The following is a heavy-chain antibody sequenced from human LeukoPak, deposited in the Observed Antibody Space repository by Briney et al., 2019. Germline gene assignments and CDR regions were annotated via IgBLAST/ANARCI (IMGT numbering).Heavy chain of an antibody. Sequence: SETLSLTCTVSGGSISSYYWSWIRQPPGKGLEWIGYIYYSGSTNYNPSLKSRVTISVDTSKNQFSLKLSSVPAADTAVYYCAREREVEQFAYWGQGTLVTVSS. J-gene: IGHJ4*02. CDR2: IYYSGST. CDR1: GGSISSYY. CDR3: AREREVEQFAY. V-gene: IGHV4-59*01. D-gene: IGHD1/OR15-1a*01.